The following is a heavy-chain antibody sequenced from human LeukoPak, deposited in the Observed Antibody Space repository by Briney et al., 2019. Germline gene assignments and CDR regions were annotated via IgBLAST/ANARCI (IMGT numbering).Heavy chain of an antibody. Sequence: GGSLRLSCAASGFTFDDYAMHWVRQAPGKGLEWVSGISWNSGSIGYADSVKGRFTICRDNAKNSLYLQMNSLRAEDTALYYCAKEGYCSSSSCFYFDYWGQGTLVTVSS. CDR3: AKEGYCSSSSCFYFDY. CDR1: GFTFDDYA. J-gene: IGHJ4*02. V-gene: IGHV3-9*01. CDR2: ISWNSGSI. D-gene: IGHD2-2*01.